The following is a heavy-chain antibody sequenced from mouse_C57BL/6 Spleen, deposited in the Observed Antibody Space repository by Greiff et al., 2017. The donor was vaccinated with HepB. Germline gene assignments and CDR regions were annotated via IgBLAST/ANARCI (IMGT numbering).Heavy chain of an antibody. CDR2: INPGSGGT. CDR3: ARGGVYYGNYDAMDY. V-gene: IGHV1-54*01. CDR1: GYAFTNYL. J-gene: IGHJ4*01. D-gene: IGHD2-1*01. Sequence: VQLQQSGAELVRPGPSVKVSCKASGYAFTNYLIEWVKQRPGQGLEWIGVINPGSGGTNYNEKFKGKATLTADKSSSTAYMQLSSLTSEDSAVYFCARGGVYYGNYDAMDYWGQGTSVTVSS.